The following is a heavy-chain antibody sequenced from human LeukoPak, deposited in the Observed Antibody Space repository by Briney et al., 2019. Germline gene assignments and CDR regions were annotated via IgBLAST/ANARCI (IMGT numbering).Heavy chain of an antibody. CDR2: IYSSGST. CDR1: GFSVGNYY. J-gene: IGHJ4*02. V-gene: IGHV3-53*01. CDR3: AKNYGDF. Sequence: PGGSLRLSCAASGFSVGNYYMSWVRQAAGKGLEWVSIIYSSGSTYYPASVKGRFTISRDNSKNTLYLQMTSLRHEDTAVYYCAKNYGDFWGQGTLVTVSS.